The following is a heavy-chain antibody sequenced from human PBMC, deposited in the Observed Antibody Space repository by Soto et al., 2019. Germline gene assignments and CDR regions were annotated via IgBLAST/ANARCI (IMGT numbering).Heavy chain of an antibody. CDR2: IIPILGIA. V-gene: IGHV1-69*08. CDR3: AREKGFYGMDV. J-gene: IGHJ6*02. Sequence: QVQLVQSGAEVKKPGSSVKVSCKASGGTFSSYTISWVRQAPGQGLEWMGRIIPILGIANYAQKFQGRVTITANNSTSTAYMEVSSLRSGDTAVYYCAREKGFYGMDVWGQGTTVTVSS. CDR1: GGTFSSYT.